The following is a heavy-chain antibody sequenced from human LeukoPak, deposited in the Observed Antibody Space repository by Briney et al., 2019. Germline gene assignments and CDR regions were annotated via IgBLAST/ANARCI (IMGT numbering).Heavy chain of an antibody. CDR2: ISSSSAYI. Sequence: GGTLRLSCAASGFTLATYSMNWVRQAPGKGLEWVSSISSSSAYIYYADSVKGRFTISRDNAKNTLYLQMNSLRAEDTAVYYCARDYCSSTSCYPDYWGQGTLVTVSS. CDR1: GFTLATYS. CDR3: ARDYCSSTSCYPDY. J-gene: IGHJ4*02. V-gene: IGHV3-21*01. D-gene: IGHD2-2*01.